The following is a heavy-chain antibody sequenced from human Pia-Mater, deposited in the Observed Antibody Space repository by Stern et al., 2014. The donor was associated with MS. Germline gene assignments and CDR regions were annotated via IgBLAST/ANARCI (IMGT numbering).Heavy chain of an antibody. Sequence: DQLVESGGGVVQPGRSLRFSCAASGFTFSSYGMHWVRQAPGKGLEWVAIIWYDGSNKYYADSVKGRFTISRDNSKNTLYLQMNSLRAEDTAVYYCARDPNNENWFDPWGQGTLVTVSS. CDR1: GFTFSSYG. CDR2: IWYDGSNK. J-gene: IGHJ5*02. D-gene: IGHD1-1*01. V-gene: IGHV3-33*01. CDR3: ARDPNNENWFDP.